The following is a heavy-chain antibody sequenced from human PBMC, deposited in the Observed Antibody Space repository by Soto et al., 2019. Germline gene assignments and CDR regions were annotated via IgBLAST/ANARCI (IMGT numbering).Heavy chain of an antibody. J-gene: IGHJ4*02. CDR3: AGIYSGSPGGTLRY. CDR2: IYYSGST. D-gene: IGHD1-26*01. Sequence: QVQLQESGPGLVKPSQTLSLTCTVSGGSISNGGYYWSWIRQHPGKGLEWIGYIYYSGSTYYNPSRKSRVTISVDTSKNQFSLKLSSVTAADTAVYYCAGIYSGSPGGTLRYWGQGTLVTVSS. CDR1: GGSISNGGYY. V-gene: IGHV4-31*03.